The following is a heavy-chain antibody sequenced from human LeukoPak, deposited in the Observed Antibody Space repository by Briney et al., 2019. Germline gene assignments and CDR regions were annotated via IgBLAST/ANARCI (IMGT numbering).Heavy chain of an antibody. Sequence: GGSLRLSCAASGFTFSDYYMSWIRQAPGKGLEGVSYISSSGSTIYYADSVKGRFTISRDNAKNSLYLQMNSLRAEDTAVYYCARGEYSGYERFDYWGQGTLVTVSS. CDR2: ISSSGSTI. CDR1: GFTFSDYY. CDR3: ARGEYSGYERFDY. V-gene: IGHV3-11*01. D-gene: IGHD5-12*01. J-gene: IGHJ4*02.